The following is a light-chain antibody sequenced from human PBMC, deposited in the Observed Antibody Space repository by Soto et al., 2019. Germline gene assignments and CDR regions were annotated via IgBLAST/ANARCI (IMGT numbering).Light chain of an antibody. Sequence: DSQMTQSPSALSASVGDRVTITFRASQSISRWLDWYQKKPGKAPKLLIYDASSLESGVPSRFRGSGSGTEFTLTISSMQHDDFETYYCQQYNSSSLTFGHGTKVDIK. J-gene: IGKJ1*01. CDR3: QQYNSSSLT. CDR1: QSISRW. V-gene: IGKV1-5*01. CDR2: DAS.